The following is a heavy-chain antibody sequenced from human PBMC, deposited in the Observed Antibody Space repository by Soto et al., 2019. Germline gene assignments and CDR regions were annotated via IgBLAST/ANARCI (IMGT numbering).Heavy chain of an antibody. Sequence: PGGSLRLSCAASGFTFSGYSMNWVRQAPGKGLEWVSYIFDTGNIIYYEDSVKGRFTISRGNAKNSLYLQMNSLRDEDTAVYYCVRGREGFDYWGQGPLVTVSS. D-gene: IGHD1-26*01. CDR1: GFTFSGYS. V-gene: IGHV3-48*02. J-gene: IGHJ4*02. CDR3: VRGREGFDY. CDR2: IFDTGNII.